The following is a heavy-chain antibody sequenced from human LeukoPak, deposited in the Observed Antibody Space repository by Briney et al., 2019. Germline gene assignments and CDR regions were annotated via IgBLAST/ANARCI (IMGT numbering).Heavy chain of an antibody. CDR3: ARGRYSYGPIDY. CDR2: INSDGSST. J-gene: IGHJ4*02. V-gene: IGHV3-74*01. D-gene: IGHD5-18*01. Sequence: GSLRLSCAASGFTFSSYWMHWVRQAPGKGLVWVSRINSDGSSTSYADSVKGRFTISRDNAKNTLYLQMNSLRAEDTAVYYCARGRYSYGPIDYWGQGTLVTVSS. CDR1: GFTFSSYW.